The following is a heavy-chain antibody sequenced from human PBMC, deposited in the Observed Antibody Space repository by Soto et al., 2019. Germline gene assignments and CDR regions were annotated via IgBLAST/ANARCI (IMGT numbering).Heavy chain of an antibody. J-gene: IGHJ6*02. V-gene: IGHV5-51*01. CDR1: GYSFSNSW. CDR3: ARPPSAHRRGYGGPLSYPYGMDV. CDR2: IHPGDSDI. Sequence: PGESLKISCKGSGYSFSNSWIGWVRQMPGEGLEWMGIIHPGDSDIRYSSSLQGEVRISADKSISTGYLQWESLKATDTAIYYWARPPSAHRRGYGGPLSYPYGMDVWGQGTTVTVSS. D-gene: IGHD5-12*01.